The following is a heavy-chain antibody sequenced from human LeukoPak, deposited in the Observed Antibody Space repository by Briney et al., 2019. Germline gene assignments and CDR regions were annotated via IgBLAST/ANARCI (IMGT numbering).Heavy chain of an antibody. Sequence: SETLSLTYTVSGGSISSYYWSWIRQPAGKGLEWIGRIYMSGSTNYNSSLKSRVNMSVDTSKNQFSLNLSPVTAADTAVYYCAREAGSSWSRGLDIWGQGTVVTVSS. V-gene: IGHV4-4*07. CDR2: IYMSGST. CDR3: AREAGSSWSRGLDI. CDR1: GGSISSYY. J-gene: IGHJ3*02. D-gene: IGHD6-13*01.